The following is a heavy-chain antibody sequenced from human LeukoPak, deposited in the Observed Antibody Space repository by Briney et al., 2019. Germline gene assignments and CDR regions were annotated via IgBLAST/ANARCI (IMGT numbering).Heavy chain of an antibody. CDR2: IYYSGST. J-gene: IGHJ5*02. V-gene: IGHV4-38-2*01. D-gene: IGHD5-24*01. CDR3: ARGDGYNLWFDP. CDR1: GFTFSDYY. Sequence: GSLRLSCAASGFTFSDYYMSWIRQAPGEGLEWIGSIYYSGSTYYNPSLKSRVTISVDTSKNQFSLKLSSVTAADTAVYYCARGDGYNLWFDPWGQGTLVTVSS.